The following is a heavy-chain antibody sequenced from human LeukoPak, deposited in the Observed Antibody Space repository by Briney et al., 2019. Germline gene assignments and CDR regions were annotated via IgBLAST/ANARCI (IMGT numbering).Heavy chain of an antibody. CDR2: ISYDGSNK. Sequence: PGGSLRLSCAASGFTFSSYAMHWVRQAPGKGPEWVAVISYDGSNKYYADSVKGRFTISRDNSKNTLYLQMNSLRAEDTAVYYCAKMPVSYSSGWSVFDYWGQGNLVTVSS. D-gene: IGHD6-19*01. CDR3: AKMPVSYSSGWSVFDY. J-gene: IGHJ4*02. CDR1: GFTFSSYA. V-gene: IGHV3-30-3*02.